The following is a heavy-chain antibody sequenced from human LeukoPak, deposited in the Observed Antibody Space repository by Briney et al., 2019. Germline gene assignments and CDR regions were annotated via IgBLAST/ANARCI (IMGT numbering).Heavy chain of an antibody. CDR3: ARDNTGYDGIDY. CDR2: INPSGGST. J-gene: IGHJ4*02. D-gene: IGHD5-12*01. V-gene: IGHV1-46*01. Sequence: ASVKVSCKASGYTFTSYYMHWVRQAPGQGLEWMGIINPSGGSTSYAQKFRGRVTTTRDTSTSTVYMELSSLRSEDTAVYYCARDNTGYDGIDYWGQGTLVTVSS. CDR1: GYTFTSYY.